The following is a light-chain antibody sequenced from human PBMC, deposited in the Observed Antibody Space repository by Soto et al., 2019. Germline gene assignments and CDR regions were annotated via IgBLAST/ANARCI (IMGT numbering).Light chain of an antibody. J-gene: IGKJ2*01. CDR2: GES. Sequence: EIVLTQSPGTLSLSPGERATLSCRASQSVSSSYLAWYQQKHGQAPRLLIYGESSRATGIPDRFSGSGSGTDFTLTISRLEPEDFAVYYCQQSGSSPPYTFGQGTKLEIK. CDR3: QQSGSSPPYT. CDR1: QSVSSSY. V-gene: IGKV3-20*01.